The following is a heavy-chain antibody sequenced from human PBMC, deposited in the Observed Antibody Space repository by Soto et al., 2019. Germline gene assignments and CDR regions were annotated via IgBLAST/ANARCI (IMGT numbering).Heavy chain of an antibody. V-gene: IGHV4-30-2*01. CDR2: IYHSGST. J-gene: IGHJ6*02. CDR1: GGSISSGGYS. D-gene: IGHD3-10*01. CDR3: ARMVRGLYGMDV. Sequence: SETLSLSCAVSGGSISSGGYSWSWIRQPPGKGLEWIGYIYHSGSTNYNPSLKSRVTISVDTSKNQFSLKLSSVTAADTAVYYCARMVRGLYGMDVWGQGTTVTVS.